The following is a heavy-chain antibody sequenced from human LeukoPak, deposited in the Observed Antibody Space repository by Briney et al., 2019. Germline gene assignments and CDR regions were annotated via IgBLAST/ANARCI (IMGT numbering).Heavy chain of an antibody. CDR3: AKEMVVAAALDY. CDR1: GFTFDDYT. J-gene: IGHJ4*02. D-gene: IGHD2-15*01. CDR2: ISWDGGTT. Sequence: PGGSLRLSCAAYGFTFDDYTMYWVRQAPGKGLEWVSLISWDGGTTYYADSVKGRFTISRDNSKNSLYLQMNSLRTEDTALYYCAKEMVVAAALDYWGQGTRVTVSS. V-gene: IGHV3-43*01.